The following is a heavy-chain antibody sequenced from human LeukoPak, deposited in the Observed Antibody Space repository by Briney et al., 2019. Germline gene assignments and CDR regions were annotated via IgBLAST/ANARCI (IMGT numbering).Heavy chain of an antibody. Sequence: ASVKVSCKSTLYTFSDHYIHWVRQAPGQGLEWMAWINANTGVTHYPQKFQGRVTMTRDTSIRTAYMEVSSLRSDDTAVYYCARGQQWLEAFDYWGLGTLVTVSS. CDR3: ARGQQWLEAFDY. CDR2: INANTGVT. J-gene: IGHJ4*02. CDR1: LYTFSDHY. D-gene: IGHD6-19*01. V-gene: IGHV1-2*02.